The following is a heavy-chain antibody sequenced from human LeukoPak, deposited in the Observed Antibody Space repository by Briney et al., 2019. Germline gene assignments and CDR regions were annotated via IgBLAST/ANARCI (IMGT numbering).Heavy chain of an antibody. V-gene: IGHV3-23*01. D-gene: IGHD5-12*01. J-gene: IGHJ4*02. CDR2: ISGSGGST. Sequence: GGSLRLSCAASGFIFSSYAMSWVRQAPGKGLEWVSAISGSGGSTYYADSVKGRFTISRDNSKKTLYLQMNSLRADDTAVYYCARDRSGYSGYDFFDYWGQGALVTVSS. CDR1: GFIFSSYA. CDR3: ARDRSGYSGYDFFDY.